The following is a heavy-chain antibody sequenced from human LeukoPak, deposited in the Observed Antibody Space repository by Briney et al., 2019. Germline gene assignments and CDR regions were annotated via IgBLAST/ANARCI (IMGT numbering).Heavy chain of an antibody. V-gene: IGHV1-69*13. CDR3: ARDYYDSSGYYYAD. J-gene: IGHJ4*02. D-gene: IGHD3-22*01. CDR1: GGTFSSYA. CDR2: IIPIIGTA. Sequence: GASVKVSCKASGGTFSSYAISWVRQAPGQGLEWMGGIIPIIGTANYAQKFQGRVTITADESTSTAYMELSSLRSEDTAVYYCARDYYDSSGYYYADWGQGTLVTVSS.